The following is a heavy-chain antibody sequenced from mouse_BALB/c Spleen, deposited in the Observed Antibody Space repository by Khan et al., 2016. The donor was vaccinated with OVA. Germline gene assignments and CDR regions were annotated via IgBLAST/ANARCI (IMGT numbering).Heavy chain of an antibody. CDR1: GYSITSDYA. CDR3: ARRGDGYYGAMDY. J-gene: IGHJ4*01. CDR2: ISYSGST. Sequence: EVQLVESGPGLVKPSQSLSLTCTVTGYSITSDYAWNWIRQFPGNKLEWMGYISYSGSTSYNPSPKSRISITRDTSKNQFFLQLNSVTTEDTATYYCARRGDGYYGAMDYWGQGTSVTVSS. V-gene: IGHV3-2*02. D-gene: IGHD2-3*01.